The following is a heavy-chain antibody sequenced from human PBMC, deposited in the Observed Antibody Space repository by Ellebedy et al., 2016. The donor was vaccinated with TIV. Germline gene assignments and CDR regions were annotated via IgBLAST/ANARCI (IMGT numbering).Heavy chain of an antibody. V-gene: IGHV3-53*01. CDR3: ARGLPGDYYYYYGMDV. CDR1: GFTVSSNY. D-gene: IGHD4-17*01. CDR2: IYSGGST. J-gene: IGHJ6*02. Sequence: PGGSLRLSCAASGFTVSSNYMSWVRQAPGKGLEWVSVIYSGGSTYYADSVKGRFTISRDNSKNTLYLQMNSLRAEDTAVYYCARGLPGDYYYYYGMDVWGQGTTVTVSS.